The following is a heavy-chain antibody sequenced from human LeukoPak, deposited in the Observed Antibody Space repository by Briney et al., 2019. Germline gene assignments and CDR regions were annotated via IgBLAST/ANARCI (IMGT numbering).Heavy chain of an antibody. V-gene: IGHV4-61*02. CDR1: GGSISSGSYY. CDR3: ARALDYGDYVGVWVDNWFDP. J-gene: IGHJ5*02. CDR2: IYTSGST. Sequence: SETLSLTCTVSGGSISSGSYYWSWIRQPAGKGLEWIGRIYTSGSTNYNPSLKSRVTISVDTSKNQFSLKLSSVTAADTAVYYCARALDYGDYVGVWVDNWFDPWGQGTLVTVSS. D-gene: IGHD4-17*01.